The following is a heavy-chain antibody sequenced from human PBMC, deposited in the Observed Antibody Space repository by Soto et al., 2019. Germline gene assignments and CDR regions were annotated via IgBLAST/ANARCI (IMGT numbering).Heavy chain of an antibody. V-gene: IGHV4-59*01. CDR3: ARVYHGGFLFDY. J-gene: IGHJ4*02. CDR1: GGSISSYY. D-gene: IGHD2-15*01. Sequence: PSETLSLTCTVSGGSISSYYWSWIRQPPGKGLEWIGYIYYSGSTNYNPSLKSRVTISVDTSKNQFSLKLSSVTAADTAVYYCARVYHGGFLFDYWGQGTLVTVSS. CDR2: IYYSGST.